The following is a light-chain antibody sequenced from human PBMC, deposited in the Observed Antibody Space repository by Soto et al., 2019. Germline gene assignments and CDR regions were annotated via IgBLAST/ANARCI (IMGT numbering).Light chain of an antibody. V-gene: IGKV3-11*01. J-gene: IGKJ5*01. CDR2: YSS. Sequence: EVVLTQSPVTLSLSPGERATLSCRASQSVQSYLAWYQQKPGQAPRLLIYYSSNRATAVPARFIGSGSGTVVTLTISTLEPEDFAVYYFQHRSSWPVTFGQGTRLEIK. CDR1: QSVQSY. CDR3: QHRSSWPVT.